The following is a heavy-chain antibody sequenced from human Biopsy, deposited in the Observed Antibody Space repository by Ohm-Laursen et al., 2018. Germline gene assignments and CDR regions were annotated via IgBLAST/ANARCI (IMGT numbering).Heavy chain of an antibody. J-gene: IGHJ5*02. CDR1: GGSISSSTTYY. CDR2: IYNTETT. V-gene: IGHV4-39*01. Sequence: SETLFLTWTVSGGSISSSTTYYWAWLRQPPGKGLEWIGSIYNTETTFYNPSLKSRVTISVDTSTNQFPLKVSSVTAADTALYFCARHPTGFWFDPWGHGTLVTVSS. CDR3: ARHPTGFWFDP.